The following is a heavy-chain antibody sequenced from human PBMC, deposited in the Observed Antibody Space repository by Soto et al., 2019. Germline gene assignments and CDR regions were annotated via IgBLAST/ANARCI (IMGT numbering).Heavy chain of an antibody. Sequence: ASVKVSCKASGYTFTSYGISWVRQAPGQGLEWMGWISAYNGNTNYAQKLQGRVTMTTDTSTSTAYMELRSLRSDDTAVYYCARGNYDFWSGYSLPITVFDYWGQGTLVTVSS. CDR3: ARGNYDFWSGYSLPITVFDY. J-gene: IGHJ4*02. CDR1: GYTFTSYG. V-gene: IGHV1-18*01. CDR2: ISAYNGNT. D-gene: IGHD3-3*01.